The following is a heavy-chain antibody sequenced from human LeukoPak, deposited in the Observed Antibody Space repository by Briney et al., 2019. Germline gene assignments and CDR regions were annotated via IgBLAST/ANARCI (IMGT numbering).Heavy chain of an antibody. Sequence: ASVKVSCKASGYTFTGYYMHWVRQAPGQGLEWMGWINPNSGGTNYAQKFQARVTMTRDTSISTAYMELSRLRSDDTAVYYCARSAREEYQLLRFDYWGQGTLVTVSS. CDR1: GYTFTGYY. V-gene: IGHV1-2*02. D-gene: IGHD2-2*01. CDR3: ARSAREEYQLLRFDY. J-gene: IGHJ4*02. CDR2: INPNSGGT.